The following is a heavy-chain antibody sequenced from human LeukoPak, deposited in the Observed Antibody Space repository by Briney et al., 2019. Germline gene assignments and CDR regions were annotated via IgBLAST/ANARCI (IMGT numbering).Heavy chain of an antibody. J-gene: IGHJ4*02. CDR1: GFTFSSYS. CDR2: ISSSSSTI. D-gene: IGHD1-26*01. CDR3: ARDRGGSYSAIDY. V-gene: IGHV3-48*04. Sequence: GGSLRLSCAASGFTFSSYSMNWVRQAPRKGLEWVSFISSSSSTIYYADSVKGRFTISRDNARNSLYLQMNSLRAEDTAVYYCARDRGGSYSAIDYWGQGTLVTVSS.